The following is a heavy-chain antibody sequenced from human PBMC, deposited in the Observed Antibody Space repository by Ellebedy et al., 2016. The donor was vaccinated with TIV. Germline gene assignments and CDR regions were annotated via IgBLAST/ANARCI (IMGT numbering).Heavy chain of an antibody. CDR2: VYPADSKT. J-gene: IGHJ3*02. V-gene: IGHV5-51*01. CDR3: TRRSTQGEI. Sequence: ASVKVSCKASGYSCTSYWVGWVRQMPGKGLEWMGIVYPADSKTRYSPSFQGLVTISADKSINTAYLQWSSLKASDTAIYYCTRRSTQGEIWGQGTMVTVSS. D-gene: IGHD3-16*01. CDR1: GYSCTSYW.